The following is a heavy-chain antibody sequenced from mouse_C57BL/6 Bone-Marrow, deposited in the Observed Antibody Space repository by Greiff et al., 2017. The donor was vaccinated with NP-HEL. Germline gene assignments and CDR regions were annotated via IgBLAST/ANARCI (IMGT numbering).Heavy chain of an antibody. CDR3: ARRTGTGYFDY. Sequence: VMLVESGAELVRPGTSVKMSCKASGYTFTNYWIGWAKQRPGHGLEWIGDIYPGGGYTNYNEKFKGKATLTADKSSSTAYMQFSSLTSEDSAIYYCARRTGTGYFDYWGQGTTLTVSS. CDR2: IYPGGGYT. J-gene: IGHJ2*01. D-gene: IGHD4-1*01. V-gene: IGHV1-63*01. CDR1: GYTFTNYW.